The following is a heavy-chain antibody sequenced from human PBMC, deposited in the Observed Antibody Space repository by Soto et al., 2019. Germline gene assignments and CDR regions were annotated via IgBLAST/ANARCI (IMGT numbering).Heavy chain of an antibody. V-gene: IGHV3-23*01. J-gene: IGHJ4*02. D-gene: IGHD3-22*01. CDR3: AKDAISMIVVVIKKYFDS. CDR1: GFTFSSYP. Sequence: EVQLLESGGRLVQPGGSLRLSCVASGFTFSSYPMSWVRQAPGKGLEWVSAISGGGDSTYYADSVKGRFTISRDNSKNTLYLQMNSLRAEDTALYYCAKDAISMIVVVIKKYFDSWGQGTLVTVPS. CDR2: ISGGGDST.